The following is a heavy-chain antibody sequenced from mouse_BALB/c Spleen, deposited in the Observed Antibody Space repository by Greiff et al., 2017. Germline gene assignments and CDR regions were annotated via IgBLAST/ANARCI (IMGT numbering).Heavy chain of an antibody. D-gene: IGHD2-1*01. CDR1: GFTFSSYG. Sequence: EVNVVESGGGLVQPGGSLKLSCAASGFTFSSYGMSWVRQTPDKRLELVATINSNGGSTYYPDSVKGRFTISRDNAKNTLYLQMSSLKSEDTAMYYCARGGGNYDWYFDVWGAGTTVTVSS. J-gene: IGHJ1*01. CDR2: INSNGGST. CDR3: ARGGGNYDWYFDV. V-gene: IGHV5-6-3*01.